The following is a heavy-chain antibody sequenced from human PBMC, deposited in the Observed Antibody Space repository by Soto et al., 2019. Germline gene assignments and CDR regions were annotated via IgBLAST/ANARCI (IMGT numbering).Heavy chain of an antibody. J-gene: IGHJ6*02. CDR3: AKHDYGANLPYYYGMDV. Sequence: GALRLSCAASGFTFSSYWMSWVRQAPGKGLEWVANIKQDGSEKYYVDSVKGRFTISRDNAKNSLYLQMNSLRAEDTAVYYCAKHDYGANLPYYYGMDVWGQGTKVTVSS. D-gene: IGHD4-17*01. CDR1: GFTFSSYW. CDR2: IKQDGSEK. V-gene: IGHV3-7*03.